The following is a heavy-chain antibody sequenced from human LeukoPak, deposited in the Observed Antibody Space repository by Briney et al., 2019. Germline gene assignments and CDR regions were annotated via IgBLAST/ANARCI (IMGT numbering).Heavy chain of an antibody. CDR2: ISPNSGGT. CDR3: ARGAVPAALTIDY. J-gene: IGHJ4*02. CDR1: GYTFTGYY. Sequence: ASVKVSCKASGYTFTGYYMHWVRQAPGQGLEWMGWISPNSGGTNYAQKFQGRVTMTRDTSISTAYMELSRLRSDDTAVYYCARGAVPAALTIDYWGQGTLVTVSS. D-gene: IGHD2-2*01. V-gene: IGHV1-2*02.